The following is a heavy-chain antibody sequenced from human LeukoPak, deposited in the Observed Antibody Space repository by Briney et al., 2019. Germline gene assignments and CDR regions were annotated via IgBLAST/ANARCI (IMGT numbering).Heavy chain of an antibody. Sequence: GGSLRLSCAVSGFTLSSNHMSWVRQAPGKGREGVSVFYSGGDTHYSNSVKARSPISRNNPKNPLYLQTTSLRAVATAVYYCARDSTGYWYFDPWGRGTLVSVSS. CDR1: GFTLSSNH. J-gene: IGHJ2*01. CDR3: ARDSTGYWYFDP. D-gene: IGHD3-3*02. V-gene: IGHV3-53*01. CDR2: FYSGGDT.